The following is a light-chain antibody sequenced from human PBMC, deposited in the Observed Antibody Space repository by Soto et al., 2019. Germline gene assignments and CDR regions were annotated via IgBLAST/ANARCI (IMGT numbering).Light chain of an antibody. CDR2: GVY. V-gene: IGKV3-20*01. J-gene: IGKJ1*01. CDR3: QHYGYSQWT. CDR1: QTGNNNY. Sequence: TQSPSSLSASVGDRATLSCRASQTGNNNYLAWYQHKSGQAPRLLIYGVYTRASGIPDRFSGSGSGTEFTLTITRLEPEDSAVYFCQHYGYSQWTFGQGTKVDIK.